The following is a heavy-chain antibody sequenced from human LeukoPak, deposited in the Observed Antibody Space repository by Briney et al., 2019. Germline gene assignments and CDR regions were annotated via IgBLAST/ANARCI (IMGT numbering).Heavy chain of an antibody. CDR1: GFTFSTHW. V-gene: IGHV3-74*03. Sequence: GGSLRLSCVASGFTFSTHWMHWVRQAPGKGLMWVARIYSDGYSDVSSTMYEDSVRGRFTISRDNAKTTLYMQMNSLRAEDTAVYYCARGNVWGFDYWGQGALVTVSS. J-gene: IGHJ4*02. D-gene: IGHD3-16*01. CDR3: ARGNVWGFDY. CDR2: IYSDGYSDVSST.